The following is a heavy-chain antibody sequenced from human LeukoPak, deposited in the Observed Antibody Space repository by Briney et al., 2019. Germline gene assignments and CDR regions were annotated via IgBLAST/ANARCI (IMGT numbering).Heavy chain of an antibody. CDR1: GGSISSSSYY. CDR3: ARGFSANRHPIYYYMDV. CDR2: IYYSGST. J-gene: IGHJ6*03. Sequence: SETLSLTCTVSGGSISSSSYYWSWIRQPPGKGLEWIGYIYYSGSTNYNPSLKSRVTISVDTSKNQFSLKLSSVTAADTAVYYCARGFSANRHPIYYYMDVWGKGTTVTISS. V-gene: IGHV4-61*01. D-gene: IGHD1-26*01.